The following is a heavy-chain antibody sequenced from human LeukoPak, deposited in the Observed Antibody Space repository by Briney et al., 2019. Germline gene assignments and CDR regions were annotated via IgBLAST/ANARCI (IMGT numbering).Heavy chain of an antibody. Sequence: GGSPRLSCAASGFTFSSYWMHWVRQAPGKGLVWVSRIYSDGSSYTADSVKGRFTISRDNAKDTLYLQMNSLRAEDTAVYYCAAPLERGDCCHFDLWGRGTLVTVSS. CDR1: GFTFSSYW. D-gene: IGHD2-21*02. J-gene: IGHJ2*01. V-gene: IGHV3-74*03. CDR3: AAPLERGDCCHFDL. CDR2: IYSDGSSY.